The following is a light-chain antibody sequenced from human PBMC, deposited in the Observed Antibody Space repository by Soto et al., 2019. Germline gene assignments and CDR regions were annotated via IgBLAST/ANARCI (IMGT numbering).Light chain of an antibody. J-gene: IGLJ1*01. CDR2: EVT. CDR1: SGDIGSYNR. Sequence: QSALTQPASVSGSPGQSITISCTGTSGDIGSYNRVSWYQQHPGKAPKLIIYEVTDLPSGASNRFSGSKSGNTASLTISGLQAEDEAEYYCSSYSNINTRARVLGTGTKLTVL. CDR3: SSYSNINTRARV. V-gene: IGLV2-14*01.